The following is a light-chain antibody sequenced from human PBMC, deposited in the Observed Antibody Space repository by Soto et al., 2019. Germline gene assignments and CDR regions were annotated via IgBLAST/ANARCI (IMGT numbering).Light chain of an antibody. CDR3: QQRSILFT. J-gene: IGKJ4*02. V-gene: IGKV3-11*01. CDR2: DSS. CDR1: QSVGTS. Sequence: EIVLTQSPATLSLSPGERATLSCRTSQSVGTSLAWYQQKPGQPPRLLIYDSSNRATGIPARFSGSGSGTDFTLTISSLEPEDFAVYYCQQRSILFTCGGGTKVEIK.